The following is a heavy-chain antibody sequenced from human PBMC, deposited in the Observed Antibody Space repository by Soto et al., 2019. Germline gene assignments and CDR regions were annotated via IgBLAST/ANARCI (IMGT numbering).Heavy chain of an antibody. CDR2: IYYSGST. CDR3: ATQDYAGNSGPN. Sequence: SETLSLTCTVSGGSISSGGYYWSWIRQHPGKGLEWIGYIYYSGSTYYNPSLKSRVTISVDTSKNQFSLKLSSVTAADTAVYYCATQDYAGNSGPNWGQGTLVTVSS. D-gene: IGHD4-17*01. J-gene: IGHJ4*02. CDR1: GGSISSGGYY. V-gene: IGHV4-31*03.